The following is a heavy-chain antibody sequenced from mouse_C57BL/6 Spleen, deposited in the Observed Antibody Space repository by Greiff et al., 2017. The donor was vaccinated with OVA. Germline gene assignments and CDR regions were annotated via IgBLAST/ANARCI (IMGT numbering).Heavy chain of an antibody. CDR1: GYTFTDYE. V-gene: IGHV1-15*01. Sequence: LVESGAELVRPGASVTLSCKASGYTFTDYEMHWVKQTPVHGLEWIGAIDPETGGTAYNQKFKGKAILTADKSSSTAYMELRSLTSEDSAVYYCTRRDYYSNSYAMDYWGQGTSVTVSS. D-gene: IGHD2-5*01. CDR3: TRRDYYSNSYAMDY. J-gene: IGHJ4*01. CDR2: IDPETGGT.